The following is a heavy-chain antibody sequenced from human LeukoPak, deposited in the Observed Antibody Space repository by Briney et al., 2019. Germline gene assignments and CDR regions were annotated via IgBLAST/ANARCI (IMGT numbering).Heavy chain of an antibody. J-gene: IGHJ4*02. CDR2: ISSSSSYI. Sequence: PGGSLRLSCAASGFTFSSYSMNWVRQAPGKGLEWVSSISSSSSYIYYADSVKGRFTISRDNAKNSLYLQMNSLRAEDTAVYYCARHYDSSGYYYYFDYWGQGTLVTVSS. D-gene: IGHD3-22*01. V-gene: IGHV3-21*01. CDR1: GFTFSSYS. CDR3: ARHYDSSGYYYYFDY.